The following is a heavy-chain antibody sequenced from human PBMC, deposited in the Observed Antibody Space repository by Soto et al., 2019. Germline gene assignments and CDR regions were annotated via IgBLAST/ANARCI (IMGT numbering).Heavy chain of an antibody. CDR1: GYTFSDYY. V-gene: IGHV1-46*01. J-gene: IGHJ4*02. CDR3: TRSRQVGPSTFFDS. Sequence: GASVKVSCKASGYTFSDYYMHWVRQAPGQGLEWMGIINPSGDSTTYAQKFQGRVTMTRDTSTSTLYLEVSSLRSEDTAVYFCTRSRQVGPSTFFDSWGQGALVTVSS. CDR2: INPSGDST. D-gene: IGHD1-26*01.